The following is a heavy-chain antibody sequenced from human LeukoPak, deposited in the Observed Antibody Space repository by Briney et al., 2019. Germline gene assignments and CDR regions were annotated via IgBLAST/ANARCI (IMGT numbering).Heavy chain of an antibody. CDR2: ISWNSGSI. CDR1: GFTFDDYA. D-gene: IGHD1-26*01. V-gene: IGHV3-9*01. J-gene: IGHJ4*02. Sequence: PGGSLRLSCAASGFTFDDYAMHWVRQAPGKGLEWVSGISWNSGSIGYADSVKGRFTISRDNAKNSLYRQMNSLRDEDTGVYYCEKGGRYSDYWGQGNLVTVSS. CDR3: EKGGRYSDY.